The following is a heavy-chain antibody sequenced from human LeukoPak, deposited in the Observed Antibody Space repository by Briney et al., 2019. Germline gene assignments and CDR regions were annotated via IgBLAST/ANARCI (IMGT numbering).Heavy chain of an antibody. Sequence: GGSLRLSCAASGFTFSSYAMSWVRQAPGKGLEWVSAISGSGGSTYYADSVKGRFTISRDNSKNTPYLQMNSLRAEDTAVYYCAKVHYYDSSPGAFDIWGQGTMVTVSS. D-gene: IGHD3-22*01. CDR1: GFTFSSYA. J-gene: IGHJ3*02. V-gene: IGHV3-23*01. CDR2: ISGSGGST. CDR3: AKVHYYDSSPGAFDI.